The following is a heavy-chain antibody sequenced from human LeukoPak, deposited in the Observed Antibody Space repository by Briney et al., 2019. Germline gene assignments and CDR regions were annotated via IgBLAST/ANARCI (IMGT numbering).Heavy chain of an antibody. CDR3: TSPGATIREYFQH. CDR1: GFTFSSYG. D-gene: IGHD5-24*01. Sequence: GGTLRLPCVASGFTFSSYGMSWVRQAPGKGLEWVSAISGSGGSTYYADSVKGRFTISRDDSKNTAYLQMNSLKTEDTAVYYCTSPGATIREYFQHWGQGTLVTVSS. V-gene: IGHV3-23*01. CDR2: ISGSGGST. J-gene: IGHJ1*01.